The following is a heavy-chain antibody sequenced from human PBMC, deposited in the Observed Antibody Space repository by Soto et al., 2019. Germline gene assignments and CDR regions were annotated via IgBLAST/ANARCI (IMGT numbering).Heavy chain of an antibody. D-gene: IGHD3-3*01. V-gene: IGHV5-10-1*01. Sequence: GESLKISCKGSGYSFTSYWISWVRQMPGKGLEWMGRIDPSDSYTNYSPSFQGHVTISADKSISTAYLQWSSLKASDTAMYYCARVEPPYDWFDPWGQGTLVTVSS. CDR2: IDPSDSYT. CDR3: ARVEPPYDWFDP. CDR1: GYSFTSYW. J-gene: IGHJ5*02.